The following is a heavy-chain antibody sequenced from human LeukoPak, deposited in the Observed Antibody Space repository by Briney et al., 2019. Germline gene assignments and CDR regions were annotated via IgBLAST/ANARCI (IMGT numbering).Heavy chain of an antibody. V-gene: IGHV4-34*01. CDR2: INQSGST. CDR3: ARSPVSDSSGREPFDI. D-gene: IGHD3-22*01. J-gene: IGHJ3*02. CDR1: GGSFSGYY. Sequence: PSETLSLTCAVYGGSFSGYYWSWVRQPPGKWLEWHGEINQSGSTNYNPYLKRRVTISVDTSKNQFSLKLCSVTAADTAVYYCARSPVSDSSGREPFDIWGQGTMVTVSS.